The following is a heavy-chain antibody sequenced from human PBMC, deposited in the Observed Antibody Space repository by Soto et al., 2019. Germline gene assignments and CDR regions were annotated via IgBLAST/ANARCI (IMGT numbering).Heavy chain of an antibody. CDR2: IKADNGDT. J-gene: IGHJ4*02. CDR3: ATSDWAW. D-gene: IGHD3-9*01. Sequence: HIVQSGPEEKSPGASVKLSCTTSGYIFADYAIHWVRQAPGQGLEWVGWIKADNGDTRYSPKFQGRVIITRDISASTSYMELSDLRSTDTGVFYCATSDWAWWGRGTLITVS. V-gene: IGHV1-3*05. CDR1: GYIFADYA.